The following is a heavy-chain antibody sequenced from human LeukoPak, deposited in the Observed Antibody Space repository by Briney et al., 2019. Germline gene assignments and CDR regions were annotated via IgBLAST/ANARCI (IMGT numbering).Heavy chain of an antibody. Sequence: GGSLRLSCEASGFIFSTYAFHWVRQAPGKGPEWMAFITYDGSDTYFADSVKGRFTLSRDNSKSALYLQMNSLRTADTAVYYCARPGGYAFDIWGQGTMVTVSS. V-gene: IGHV3-30*04. J-gene: IGHJ3*02. CDR1: GFIFSTYA. D-gene: IGHD3-10*01. CDR2: ITYDGSDT. CDR3: ARPGGYAFDI.